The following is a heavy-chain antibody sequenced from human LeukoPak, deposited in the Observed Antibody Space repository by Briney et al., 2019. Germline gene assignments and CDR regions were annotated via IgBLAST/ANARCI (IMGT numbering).Heavy chain of an antibody. CDR2: IYYSGST. V-gene: IGHV4-31*03. J-gene: IGHJ1*01. Sequence: SETLSLTCTVSGGSISSGGYYWSWIRQHPGKGLEWIGYIYYSGSTYYNPSLKSRVTISVDTSKNQVSLKLSSVTAADTAVYYCARGVLTRADCFQHWGQGTLITVSS. CDR1: GGSISSGGYY. D-gene: IGHD3-10*01. CDR3: ARGVLTRADCFQH.